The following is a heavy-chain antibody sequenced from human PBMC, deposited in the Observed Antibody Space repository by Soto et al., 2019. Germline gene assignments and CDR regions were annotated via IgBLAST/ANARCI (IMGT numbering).Heavy chain of an antibody. J-gene: IGHJ4*02. CDR2: INPSGGST. D-gene: IGHD2-8*01. V-gene: IGHV1-46*01. Sequence: QVQLVQSGAEVKKPGASVKVSSKASGCTFTSYYMHWVRQAPGQGLEWMGIINPSGGSTSYAQKFQGRVTMTRDTSTSTVYMELSSLRSEDTAVYYCARDSDRSAESPNTYYFDYWGQGTLVTVSS. CDR3: ARDSDRSAESPNTYYFDY. CDR1: GCTFTSYY.